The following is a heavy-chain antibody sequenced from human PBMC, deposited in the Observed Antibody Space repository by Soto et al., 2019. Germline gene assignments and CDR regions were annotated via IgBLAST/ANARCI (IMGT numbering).Heavy chain of an antibody. D-gene: IGHD4-17*01. CDR3: ARVKRGGRSDYGGQKYYYYYYMDV. Sequence: ASVKVSCKASGFTFTSSAMQWVRQARGQRLEWIGWIVVGSGNTNYAQKFQERVTITRDMSTSTAYMELSSLRSEDTAVYYCARVKRGGRSDYGGQKYYYYYYMDVWGKGTTVTVSS. V-gene: IGHV1-58*02. CDR2: IVVGSGNT. J-gene: IGHJ6*03. CDR1: GFTFTSSA.